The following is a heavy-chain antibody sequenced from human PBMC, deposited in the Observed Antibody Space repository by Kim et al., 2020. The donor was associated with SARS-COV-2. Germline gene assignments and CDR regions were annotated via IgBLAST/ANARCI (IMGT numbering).Heavy chain of an antibody. D-gene: IGHD6-19*01. CDR2: INPNSGGT. J-gene: IGHJ5*02. CDR1: GYTFTGYY. V-gene: IGHV1-2*04. CDR3: ARDSVYSSGWYGGRGGWFDP. Sequence: ASVKVSCKASGYTFTGYYMHWVRQAPGQGLEWMGWINPNSGGTNYAQKFQGWVTMTRDTSISTAYMELSRLRSDDTAVYYCARDSVYSSGWYGGRGGWFDPWGQGTLVTVSS.